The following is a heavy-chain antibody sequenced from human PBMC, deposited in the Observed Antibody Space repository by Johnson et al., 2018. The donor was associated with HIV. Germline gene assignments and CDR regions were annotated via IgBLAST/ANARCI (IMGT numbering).Heavy chain of an antibody. CDR1: GFTFSSYG. Sequence: VQLVESGGGVVQPGRSLRLSCAASGFTFSSYGMHWVRQAPGKGLEWVSAISGSGGSTYYTDSVKGRFTISRDNAKNSLYLQMNSLRAEDTAVYYCARDKGGGSDAFDIWGQGTMVTVSS. V-gene: IGHV3-21*01. J-gene: IGHJ3*02. CDR3: ARDKGGGSDAFDI. D-gene: IGHD2-15*01. CDR2: ISGSGGST.